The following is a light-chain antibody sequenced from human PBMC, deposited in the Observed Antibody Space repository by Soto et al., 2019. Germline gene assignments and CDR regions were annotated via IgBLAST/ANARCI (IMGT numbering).Light chain of an antibody. Sequence: EIVLTQSPGTLSLSPGERATLSCRASESVSTSYLAWYQQKPGQAPRLLIYGASGRATSIPDRFSVSASGTDVTLTISRLEPEDFAVYYCQHYGTSALFGPGTKVDIK. CDR2: GAS. J-gene: IGKJ3*01. CDR3: QHYGTSAL. V-gene: IGKV3-20*01. CDR1: ESVSTSY.